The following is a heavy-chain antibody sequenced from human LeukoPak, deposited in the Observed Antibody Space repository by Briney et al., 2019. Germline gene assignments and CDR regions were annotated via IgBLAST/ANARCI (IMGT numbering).Heavy chain of an antibody. Sequence: PSETLSLTCTVSGGSISSGGYYWSWIRQPPGKGLEWIGYIHYSGTTNYYPSLKSRVTIALDTSKNQFSLKLNSVTAADTAVYYCARFGTSSSRFFDQWGQGTLVTVSS. D-gene: IGHD6-6*01. J-gene: IGHJ4*02. V-gene: IGHV4-61*08. CDR1: GGSISSGGYY. CDR2: IHYSGTT. CDR3: ARFGTSSSRFFDQ.